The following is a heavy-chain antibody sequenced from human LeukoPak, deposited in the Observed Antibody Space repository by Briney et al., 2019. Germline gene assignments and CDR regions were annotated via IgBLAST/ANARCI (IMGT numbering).Heavy chain of an antibody. CDR2: IYSGGST. CDR3: AREQSSTVTTYFDY. D-gene: IGHD4-17*01. CDR1: GFTVSSNY. Sequence: GGSLRLSCAASGFTVSSNYMSWVRQAPGKGLEWVSVIYSGGSTYYADSVKGRFTISRDNSKNTLYLQMNSLRAEDTAVYYCAREQSSTVTTYFDYWGQGTLVTVPS. J-gene: IGHJ4*02. V-gene: IGHV3-53*01.